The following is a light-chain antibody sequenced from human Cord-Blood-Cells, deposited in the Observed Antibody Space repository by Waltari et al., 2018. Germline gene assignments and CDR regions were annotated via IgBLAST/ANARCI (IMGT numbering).Light chain of an antibody. CDR1: TSDVGGYNY. CDR2: EVS. J-gene: IGLJ1*01. CDR3: SSYTSSSTLV. V-gene: IGLV2-14*01. Sequence: QSALTQPASVSGSPGQSITISCPGTTSDVGGYNYVSGYQQQPGKPPKLMIYEVSNRPSGVSNRFSGSKSGNPTSLTISGLQAEDEADYYCSSYTSSSTLVFGTGTKVTVL.